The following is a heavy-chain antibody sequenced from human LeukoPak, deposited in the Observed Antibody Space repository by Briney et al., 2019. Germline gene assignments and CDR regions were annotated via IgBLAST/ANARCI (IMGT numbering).Heavy chain of an antibody. Sequence: GGSLRLSCAASGFTFSSYSMNWVRQAPGKGLEWVSSISSSSSYIYYADSVKGRFTISRDNAKNSLYLQMNSLRAEDTAVYYCAREDGSGSNIQDAFDIWGQGTMVTVSS. CDR2: ISSSSSYI. V-gene: IGHV3-21*01. CDR1: GFTFSSYS. CDR3: AREDGSGSNIQDAFDI. D-gene: IGHD3-10*01. J-gene: IGHJ3*02.